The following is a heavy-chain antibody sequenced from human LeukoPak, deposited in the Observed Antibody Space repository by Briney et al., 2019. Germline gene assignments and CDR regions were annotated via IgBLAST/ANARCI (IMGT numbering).Heavy chain of an antibody. CDR1: GGSISSYY. J-gene: IGHJ4*02. Sequence: SETLSLTCTVSGGSISSYYWSWIRQPPGKGLEWIGYIYYSGSTNYNPSLKSRVTISVDTSKNQFSLKLSSVTAVDTAVYYCARDGQDYDSSGYYSYFDYWGQGTLVTVSS. CDR3: ARDGQDYDSSGYYSYFDY. V-gene: IGHV4-59*01. CDR2: IYYSGST. D-gene: IGHD3-22*01.